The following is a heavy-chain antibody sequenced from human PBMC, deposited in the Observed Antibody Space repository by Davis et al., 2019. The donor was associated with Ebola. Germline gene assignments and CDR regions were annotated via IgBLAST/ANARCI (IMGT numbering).Heavy chain of an antibody. CDR1: GFTFSSYW. CDR3: ARVGQAVATDY. V-gene: IGHV3-74*01. CDR2: INSDGSST. J-gene: IGHJ4*02. Sequence: HTGGSLRLSCPASGFTFSSYWMHWVRQAPGKGLVWVSRINSDGSSTSYADSVKGRFTISRDNAKNTLYLQMNSLRAEDTAVYYCARVGQAVATDYWGQGTLVTVSS. D-gene: IGHD6-19*01.